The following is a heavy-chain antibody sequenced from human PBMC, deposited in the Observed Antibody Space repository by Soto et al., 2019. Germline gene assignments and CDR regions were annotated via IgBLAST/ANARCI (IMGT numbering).Heavy chain of an antibody. Sequence: GGSLRLSCAASGFTFSSYWMHWVRQAPGKGLVWVSRINSDGSSTSYADSVKGRFTISRDNAKNTLYLQMNSLRAEDTAAYYCARDLRGTGYYHYGMDVWGQGTTVTVSS. CDR1: GFTFSSYW. CDR3: ARDLRGTGYYHYGMDV. CDR2: INSDGSST. J-gene: IGHJ6*02. V-gene: IGHV3-74*01.